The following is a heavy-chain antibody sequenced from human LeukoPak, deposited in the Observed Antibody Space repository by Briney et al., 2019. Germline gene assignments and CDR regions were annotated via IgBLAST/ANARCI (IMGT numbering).Heavy chain of an antibody. CDR1: GYTFTGYY. CDR2: SNPNSGGT. J-gene: IGHJ4*02. D-gene: IGHD3-10*01. CDR3: ASPSRFGEFDY. V-gene: IGHV1-2*06. Sequence: ASVKVSCKASGYTFTGYYMHWVRQAPGQGLEWMGRSNPNSGGTNYAQKFQGRVTVTRDKSISTAYMELSRLRSDDTAVYYCASPSRFGEFDYWGQGTLVTVSS.